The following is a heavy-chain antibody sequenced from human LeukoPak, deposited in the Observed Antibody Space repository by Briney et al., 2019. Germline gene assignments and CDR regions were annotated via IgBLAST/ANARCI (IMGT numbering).Heavy chain of an antibody. CDR1: GYTFTGYY. V-gene: IGHV1-2*02. D-gene: IGHD6-13*01. CDR2: INPNSGGT. Sequence: ASVKVSCKASGYTFTGYYMHWVRQAPGQGLERMGWINPNSGGTNYAQRFQGRVTMTRDTSISTAYMELSRLRSDDTAVYYCARSAGSWWGYYYYYMDVWGKGTTVTVSS. J-gene: IGHJ6*03. CDR3: ARSAGSWWGYYYYYMDV.